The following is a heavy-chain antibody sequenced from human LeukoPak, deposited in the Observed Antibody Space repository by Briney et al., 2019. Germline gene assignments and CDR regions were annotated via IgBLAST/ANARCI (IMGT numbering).Heavy chain of an antibody. CDR2: IYPDDSDT. J-gene: IGHJ6*02. Sequence: GESLKISCKGSGYSFTSYWIGWVRQMPGKGLEWTGIIYPDDSDTRYSPSFQGQVTIAADKSINTAYLQWNSLKASDTALYFCARLANYVERMDVWGQGTTVTVSS. D-gene: IGHD3-16*01. CDR1: GYSFTSYW. CDR3: ARLANYVERMDV. V-gene: IGHV5-51*01.